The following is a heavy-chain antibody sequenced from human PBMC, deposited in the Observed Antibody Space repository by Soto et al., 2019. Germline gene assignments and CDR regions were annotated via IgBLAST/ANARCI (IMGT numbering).Heavy chain of an antibody. D-gene: IGHD3-22*01. CDR3: ARDCLSYDSSGYYHTHFDY. J-gene: IGHJ4*02. Sequence: GASVKVSCKASGYTFTSYAMHWVRQAPGQRLEWMGWINAGNGNTKYSQKFQGRVTITRDTSASTAYMELSSLRSEGTAVYYCARDCLSYDSSGYYHTHFDYWGQGTLVTVSS. V-gene: IGHV1-3*01. CDR2: INAGNGNT. CDR1: GYTFTSYA.